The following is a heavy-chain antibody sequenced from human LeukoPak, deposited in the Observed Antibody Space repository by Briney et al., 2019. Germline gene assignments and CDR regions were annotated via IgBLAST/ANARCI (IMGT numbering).Heavy chain of an antibody. J-gene: IGHJ4*02. D-gene: IGHD1-26*01. CDR3: AKVWTVGATPEY. Sequence: GGSLRLSCAASGFTFRSYGMSWVRQAPGKGLEWVSSISGSGGSTYYAGSVRGRFTISRDNSQNTLYLQINSLRAEDTAVYYCAKVWTVGATPEYWGQGTLVTVSS. CDR2: ISGSGGST. CDR1: GFTFRSYG. V-gene: IGHV3-23*01.